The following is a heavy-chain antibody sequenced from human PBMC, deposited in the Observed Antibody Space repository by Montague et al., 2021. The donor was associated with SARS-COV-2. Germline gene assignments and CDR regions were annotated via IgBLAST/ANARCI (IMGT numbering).Heavy chain of an antibody. J-gene: IGHJ4*02. CDR1: GFTFSSYA. D-gene: IGHD3-10*01. V-gene: IGHV3-30-3*01. CDR2: ISYDGSNK. Sequence: SLRLSCAASGFTFSSYAMRWVRQAPGKGLEWVAVISYDGSNKYYADSVKGRFTISRDNSKNTLYLQMNSLRAEDTAVYYCAGGLLWFGEFGYWGQGTLVTVSS. CDR3: AGGLLWFGEFGY.